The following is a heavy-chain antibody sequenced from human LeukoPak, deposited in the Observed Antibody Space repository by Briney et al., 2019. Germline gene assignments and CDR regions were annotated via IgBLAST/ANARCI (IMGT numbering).Heavy chain of an antibody. CDR1: GFTFDDYA. J-gene: IGHJ3*02. CDR3: AREGYGDYSYDI. V-gene: IGHV3-9*01. D-gene: IGHD4-17*01. Sequence: PGGSLRLSCAASGFTFDDYAMHWVRQGPGKGLEWVSGISWNSGSIGYADSVKGRFTISRDNAKNSLYLQMNSLRAEDTAVYYCAREGYGDYSYDIWGQGTMVTVSS. CDR2: ISWNSGSI.